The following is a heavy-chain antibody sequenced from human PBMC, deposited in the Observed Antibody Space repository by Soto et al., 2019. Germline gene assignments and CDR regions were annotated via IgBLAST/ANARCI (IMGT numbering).Heavy chain of an antibody. D-gene: IGHD6-13*01. Sequence: PGGSLRLSCAASGITFSSHSRHGVRQSPGKGLESVAVISNDXRNKYYAGSVKCRFTISRDKSKNTMYLQMKSLRAEDTAVFYCARERRSSWDYFDYGGQGTLVTVSS. CDR1: GITFSSHS. J-gene: IGHJ4*02. V-gene: IGHV3-30*03. CDR3: ARERRSSWDYFDY. CDR2: ISNDXRNK.